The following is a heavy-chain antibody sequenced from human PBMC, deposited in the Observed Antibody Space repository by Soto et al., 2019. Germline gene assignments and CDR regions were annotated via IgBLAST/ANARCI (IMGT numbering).Heavy chain of an antibody. J-gene: IGHJ4*02. CDR3: TRDHYGGGFNSGAFDS. CDR1: GFTFGDFA. D-gene: IGHD5-18*01. Sequence: GGSLRLSCSPSGFTFGDFAMNWFRQAPGKGLEWVGFIKSKPFGGTPEYAASLKGRFTISRDDSMSIAYLQMNSLKTDDTAIYYCTRDHYGGGFNSGAFDSWGQGTPVTVSS. CDR2: IKSKPFGGTP. V-gene: IGHV3-49*03.